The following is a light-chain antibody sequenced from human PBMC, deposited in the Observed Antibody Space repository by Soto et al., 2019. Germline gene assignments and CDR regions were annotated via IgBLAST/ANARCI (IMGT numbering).Light chain of an antibody. J-gene: IGKJ1*01. Sequence: EIVLTQSPGTLPLSPGERATLSCRASQSVRSSNLAWYQQKPGQAPRLLIYGASSRATGIPDRFSGSGSGTDFTLTISRLEPEDFAVYYCQQYGSSPSTVGQGTKVDIK. V-gene: IGKV3-20*01. CDR2: GAS. CDR1: QSVRSSN. CDR3: QQYGSSPST.